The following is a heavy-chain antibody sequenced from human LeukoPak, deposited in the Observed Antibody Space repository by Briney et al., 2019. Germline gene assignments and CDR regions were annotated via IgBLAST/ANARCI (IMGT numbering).Heavy chain of an antibody. J-gene: IGHJ4*02. CDR3: ARVRYFDSNFDY. Sequence: VKDSCKASGGTFSSYASSWVRQAPGQGLEWMGWISAYNGNTNYAQKLQGRVTMTTDTSTSTAYMELRSLRSDDTAVYYCARVRYFDSNFDYWGQGTLVSVSS. D-gene: IGHD3-9*01. CDR1: GGTFSSYA. CDR2: ISAYNGNT. V-gene: IGHV1-18*01.